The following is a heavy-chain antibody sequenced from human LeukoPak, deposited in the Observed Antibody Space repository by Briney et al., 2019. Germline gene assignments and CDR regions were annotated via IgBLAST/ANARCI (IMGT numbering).Heavy chain of an antibody. J-gene: IGHJ4*02. Sequence: GGSLRLSCAASGFTFNNYGIPWVRQAPGKGLEWVAVMSYDGSNKYYADSVKGRFTLSRDNSKNTLYLQMNSLRPEDTAVYFCAKDSRHSNNYDSSGYHYWGQGTLVTVSS. D-gene: IGHD3-22*01. CDR1: GFTFNNYG. CDR2: MSYDGSNK. CDR3: AKDSRHSNNYDSSGYHY. V-gene: IGHV3-30*18.